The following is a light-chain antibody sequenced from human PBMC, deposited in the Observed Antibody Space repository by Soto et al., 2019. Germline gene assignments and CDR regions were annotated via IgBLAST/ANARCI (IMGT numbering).Light chain of an antibody. J-gene: IGKJ4*01. CDR1: QDISNY. Sequence: DIQMTQSPSSLSASVGDRVTITCQASQDISNYLNWYQQKPGKAPKLLIYDASNLETGVPSRFSGSGSGTDVTFTISSLQAEDIATYYCQQYDNLLFTFGGGTKVEIK. V-gene: IGKV1-33*01. CDR3: QQYDNLLFT. CDR2: DAS.